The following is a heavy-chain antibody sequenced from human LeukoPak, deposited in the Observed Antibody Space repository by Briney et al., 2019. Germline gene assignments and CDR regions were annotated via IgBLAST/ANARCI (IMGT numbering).Heavy chain of an antibody. D-gene: IGHD5-18*01. CDR3: ARRTGPYSYGAYYFDY. CDR1: GYSFTSYW. J-gene: IGHJ4*02. CDR2: IYPGDSDT. Sequence: GESLKISCKGSGYSFTSYWIGWVRQMPGKGLEWMGIIYPGDSDTRYSPSFQGQVTISADKSISTAYLQWSSLKASDTAMYYCARRTGPYSYGAYYFDYWGQGTLVTVSS. V-gene: IGHV5-51*01.